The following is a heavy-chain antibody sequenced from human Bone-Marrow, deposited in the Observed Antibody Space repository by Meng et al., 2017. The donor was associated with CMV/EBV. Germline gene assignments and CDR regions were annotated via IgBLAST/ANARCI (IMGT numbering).Heavy chain of an antibody. V-gene: IGHV3-23*01. CDR3: AKAPWIAVAGTGWFDP. J-gene: IGHJ5*02. CDR1: GFPFSSYA. Sequence: GFPFSSYAMSWVRQAPGKGLEWVSAISGSGGSTYYADSVKGRFTISRDNSKNTLYLQMNSLRAEDTAVYYCAKAPWIAVAGTGWFDPWGQGTLVTVSS. CDR2: ISGSGGST. D-gene: IGHD6-19*01.